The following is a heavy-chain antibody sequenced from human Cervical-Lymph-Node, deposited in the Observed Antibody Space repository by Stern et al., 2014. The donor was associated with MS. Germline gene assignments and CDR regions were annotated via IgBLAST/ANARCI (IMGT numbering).Heavy chain of an antibody. CDR3: ARESSATDAFDI. V-gene: IGHV4-61*01. J-gene: IGHJ3*02. Sequence: VQLVESGQGLVLPSEPLSLTCTVSGGSVSGVSYHWPWIRQPPGKGLAWIGFIYRTGATNYSASLHSRVPISPDTTTHQFPMGLTSVTATDTAVYYWARESSATDAFDIWGQGTVITVSS. CDR1: GGSVSGVSYH. D-gene: IGHD6-6*01. CDR2: IYRTGAT.